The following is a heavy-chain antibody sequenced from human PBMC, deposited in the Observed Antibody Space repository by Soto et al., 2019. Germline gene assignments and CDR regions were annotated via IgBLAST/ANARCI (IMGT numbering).Heavy chain of an antibody. J-gene: IGHJ3*02. V-gene: IGHV2-5*01. CDR3: AHRLDDGRNSI. CDR1: GFSLSSSGVG. CDR2: IYSNDDK. D-gene: IGHD4-17*01. Sequence: QITLKESGPTLVKPTQTLTLTCTFSGFSLSSSGVGVEWVRQPPGKALEWLALIYSNDDKRYSPSVKSRLTITKDTSKNRVVLTMTNMDPVDTATYYCAHRLDDGRNSIWGQGTMVTVSS.